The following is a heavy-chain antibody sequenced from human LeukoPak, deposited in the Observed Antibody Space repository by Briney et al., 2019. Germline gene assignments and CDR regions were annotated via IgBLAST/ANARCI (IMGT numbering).Heavy chain of an antibody. V-gene: IGHV4-59*01. CDR1: GGSISSYY. D-gene: IGHD5-18*01. J-gene: IGHJ4*02. CDR3: VRSPPGYSYGRSSYFDY. Sequence: SETLSLTCTVSGGSISSYYWSWIRQPPGKGLEWIGYIYYSGSTNYNPSLKSRVTISVDTSKNQFSLKLSSVTAADTAVYYCVRSPPGYSYGRSSYFDYWGQGTLVTVSS. CDR2: IYYSGST.